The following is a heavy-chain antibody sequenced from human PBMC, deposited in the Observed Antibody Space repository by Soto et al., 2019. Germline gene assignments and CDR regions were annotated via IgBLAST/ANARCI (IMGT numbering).Heavy chain of an antibody. V-gene: IGHV3-7*01. J-gene: IGHJ3*02. Sequence: GGSLRLSCAASGFTFSRYWMSWVRQAPGKGLEWVANTNQDGSGKYYVDSVKGRFTISRDNAKNSLYLQLNSLRADDTAVYYCGRWNYAFDIWGQGTMVTVSS. CDR3: GRWNYAFDI. CDR2: TNQDGSGK. D-gene: IGHD1-7*01. CDR1: GFTFSRYW.